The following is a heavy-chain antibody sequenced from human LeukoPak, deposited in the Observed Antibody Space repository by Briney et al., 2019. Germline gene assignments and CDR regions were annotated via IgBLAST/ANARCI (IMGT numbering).Heavy chain of an antibody. CDR3: ARESFVWELLRGWLDY. D-gene: IGHD1-26*01. CDR1: GFTFSSYA. Sequence: PGRSLRLSCAASGFTFSSYAMHWVRQAPGKGLEWVAVISYDGSNKYYADSVKGRLTISRDNSKSTLYLQMNSLRAEDTAVYYCARESFVWELLRGWLDYWGQGTLVTVSS. CDR2: ISYDGSNK. J-gene: IGHJ4*02. V-gene: IGHV3-30-3*01.